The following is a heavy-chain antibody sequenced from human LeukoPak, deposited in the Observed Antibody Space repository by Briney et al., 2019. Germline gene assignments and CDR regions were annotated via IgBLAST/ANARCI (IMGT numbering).Heavy chain of an antibody. D-gene: IGHD1-26*01. V-gene: IGHV4-59*08. CDR2: IYYSGST. J-gene: IGHJ4*02. CDR3: ARQGSGSHKD. CDR1: GGSISGYY. Sequence: PSETLVLTCNGSGGSISGYYWSWIRQPPGKGLEWIGYIYYSGSTNYNPSLKSRVTISVDTSKNQFSLKLRSVTAADTAVYYCARQGSGSHKDWGQGTLVTVSS.